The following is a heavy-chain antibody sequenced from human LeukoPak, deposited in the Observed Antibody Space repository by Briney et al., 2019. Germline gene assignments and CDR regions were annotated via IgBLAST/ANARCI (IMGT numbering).Heavy chain of an antibody. CDR3: ARVPSGGDKFDP. V-gene: IGHV1-8*01. D-gene: IGHD6-25*01. J-gene: IGHJ5*02. Sequence: ASVKVSCKASGYTFTSYDINWVRQATGQGLEWMGWMNPNSGNTGYAQKFQGRVTMTRNTSISTAYMELSSLRSEDTAVYYCARVPSGGDKFDPWGQGTLVTVPS. CDR1: GYTFTSYD. CDR2: MNPNSGNT.